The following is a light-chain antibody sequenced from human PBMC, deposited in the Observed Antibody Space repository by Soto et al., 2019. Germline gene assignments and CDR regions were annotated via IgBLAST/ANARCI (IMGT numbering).Light chain of an antibody. CDR3: CSYAGSPFAV. V-gene: IGLV2-23*01. CDR2: EGS. Sequence: QAVLTQPASVSGSPGQSITISCTGTSSDVGSYNLVSWYQQHPGKAPKLMIYEGSKRPSGVSNRFSGSKSGNTASLTISGLQAEDEADYYCCSYAGSPFAVFGGGTQLTVL. J-gene: IGLJ2*01. CDR1: SSDVGSYNL.